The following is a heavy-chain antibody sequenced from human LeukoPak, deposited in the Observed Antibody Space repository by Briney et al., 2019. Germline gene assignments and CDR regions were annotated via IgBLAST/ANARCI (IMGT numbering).Heavy chain of an antibody. CDR1: GFTFSSYW. D-gene: IGHD6-13*01. CDR3: ARTPGIAAAAASQHKYFDY. Sequence: WGSLRLSCAASGFTFSSYWISWVRLVPGKGLECVANIKQDGSEKYYVDSVKGRFTISRDNAKNSLYLQMNSLRAEDTAVYYCARTPGIAAAAASQHKYFDYWGQGTLVTVSS. V-gene: IGHV3-7*01. J-gene: IGHJ4*02. CDR2: IKQDGSEK.